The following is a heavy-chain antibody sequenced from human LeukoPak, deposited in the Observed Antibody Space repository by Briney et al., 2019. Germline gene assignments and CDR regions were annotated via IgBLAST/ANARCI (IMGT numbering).Heavy chain of an antibody. CDR1: GGSISSSSYY. J-gene: IGHJ5*02. Sequence: SETLSLTCTVSGGSISSSSYYWGWIRQPPGKGLGGIGSIYYSGSTYYNPSLKSRVTISVDTSKNQFSLKLSSVTAADTAVYYCARDSPLTTVTTQRFDPWGQGTLVTVSS. D-gene: IGHD4-17*01. CDR3: ARDSPLTTVTTQRFDP. CDR2: IYYSGST. V-gene: IGHV4-39*07.